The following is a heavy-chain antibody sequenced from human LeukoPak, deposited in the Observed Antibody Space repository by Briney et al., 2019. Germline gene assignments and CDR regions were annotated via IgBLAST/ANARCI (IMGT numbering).Heavy chain of an antibody. CDR2: INPNSGGT. V-gene: IGHV1-2*02. CDR1: GYTFTGYY. CDR3: ARDPGYSSSWYEFYYYYYMDV. Sequence: GASVKVSCKASGYTFTGYYMHWVRQAPGQGLEWMGWINPNSGGTNYAQKFQGRVTMTRDTSISTAYMELSRLRSDDTAVYYCARDPGYSSSWYEFYYYYYMDVWGKGTTVTISS. J-gene: IGHJ6*03. D-gene: IGHD6-13*01.